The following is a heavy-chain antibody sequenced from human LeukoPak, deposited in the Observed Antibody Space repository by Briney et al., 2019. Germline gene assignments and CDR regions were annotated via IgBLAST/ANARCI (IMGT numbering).Heavy chain of an antibody. CDR3: ARGGLRGYCDY. Sequence: GGSLRLSCAASGFTVSSNYMSWVRQAPGKGLEWVSALSGSGDNTYYAASLKGRFTISRDNSKNTLYLQINSLRAEDTAVYHCARGGLRGYCDYWGQGTLVTVSS. J-gene: IGHJ4*02. CDR2: LSGSGDNT. V-gene: IGHV3-23*01. CDR1: GFTVSSNY. D-gene: IGHD4-17*01.